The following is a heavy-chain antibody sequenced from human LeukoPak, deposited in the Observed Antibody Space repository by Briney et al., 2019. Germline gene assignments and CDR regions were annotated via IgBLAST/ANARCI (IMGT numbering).Heavy chain of an antibody. Sequence: GESLKISCKGSGYNFINYWIGWGRQMPGKGLEWMGIIYPGDSDTRYSPSFQGQVTISDDKSISTAYLQWSSLKASDTAMYYCARLSTSCCDAFDIWGRGTMVTVSS. CDR3: ARLSTSCCDAFDI. D-gene: IGHD2-2*01. V-gene: IGHV5-51*01. CDR1: GYNFINYW. CDR2: IYPGDSDT. J-gene: IGHJ3*02.